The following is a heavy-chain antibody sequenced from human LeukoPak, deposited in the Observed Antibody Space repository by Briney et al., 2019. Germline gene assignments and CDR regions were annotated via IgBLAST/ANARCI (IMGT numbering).Heavy chain of an antibody. D-gene: IGHD1-26*01. V-gene: IGHV3-21*01. J-gene: IGHJ4*02. CDR1: GFTFSSYA. CDR3: ARDLLGWELHYFDY. CDR2: ISCSSSYI. Sequence: GGSLRLSCAASGFTFSSYAMNWVRQAPGKGLEWVSSISCSSSYIYYADSVKGRFSISRDNAKNSLYLQMNSLRAEDTAVYYCARDLLGWELHYFDYWGQGTLVTVSS.